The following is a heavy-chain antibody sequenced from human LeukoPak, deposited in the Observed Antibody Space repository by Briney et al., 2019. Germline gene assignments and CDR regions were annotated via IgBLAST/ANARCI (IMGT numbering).Heavy chain of an antibody. CDR2: ISAYNGDT. CDR3: ARDRYSSAWYDY. J-gene: IGHJ4*02. CDR1: GYSFTSYD. D-gene: IGHD6-19*01. V-gene: IGHV1-18*01. Sequence: ASVKVSCKASGYSFTSYDISWVRQAPGQGLEWMGWISAYNGDTNYAQKLQGRVTMTTDTSATTAYMELRSLRSDDTAVYYCARDRYSSAWYDYWGQGILVTVSS.